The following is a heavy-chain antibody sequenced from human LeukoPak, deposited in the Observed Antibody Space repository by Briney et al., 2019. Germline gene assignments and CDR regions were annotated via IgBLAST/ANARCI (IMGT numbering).Heavy chain of an antibody. Sequence: GGSLRLSCAASGFTFNSYAMSWVRQAPGKGLEWVSAISPSGTDTYYADSVKGRFTISRDNSKNTLYLQMNSLRAEDTAVYYCAKDKEALAVFDYWGQGTLVTVSS. J-gene: IGHJ4*02. V-gene: IGHV3-23*01. D-gene: IGHD6-19*01. CDR3: AKDKEALAVFDY. CDR2: ISPSGTDT. CDR1: GFTFNSYA.